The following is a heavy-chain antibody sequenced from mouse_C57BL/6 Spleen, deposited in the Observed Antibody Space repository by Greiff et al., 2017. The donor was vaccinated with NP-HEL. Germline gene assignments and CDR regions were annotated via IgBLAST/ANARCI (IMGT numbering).Heavy chain of an antibody. Sequence: EVKLVESGPELVKPGASVKISCKASGYSFTDYNMNWVKQSNGKSLEWIGVINPNYGTTSYNQKFKGKATLTVDQSSSTAYMQLNSLTSEDSAVYYCASSVVAYYYAMDYWGQGTSVTVSS. J-gene: IGHJ4*01. V-gene: IGHV1-39*01. CDR3: ASSVVAYYYAMDY. D-gene: IGHD1-1*01. CDR2: INPNYGTT. CDR1: GYSFTDYN.